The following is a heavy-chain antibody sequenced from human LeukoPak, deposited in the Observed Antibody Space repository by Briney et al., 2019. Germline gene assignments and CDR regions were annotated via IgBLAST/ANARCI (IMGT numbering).Heavy chain of an antibody. Sequence: PLETPCVTCVVSGGSITISDYYWGCTRQSPGEGLEWIGSIYYTGSTYYNPSLKSRLTISVDTSTNHFSLKLSSVTAADTAVYYCARHSGWYRFDYWGQRTLVSASS. V-gene: IGHV4-39*01. D-gene: IGHD6-19*01. J-gene: IGHJ4*02. CDR1: GGSITISDYY. CDR3: ARHSGWYRFDY. CDR2: IYYTGST.